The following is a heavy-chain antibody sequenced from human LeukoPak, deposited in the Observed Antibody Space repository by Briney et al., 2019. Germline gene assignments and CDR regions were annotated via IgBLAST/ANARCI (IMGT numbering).Heavy chain of an antibody. CDR1: GFTFSSYS. J-gene: IGHJ4*02. CDR3: ARGRWELLSLFDY. Sequence: GGSLRLSCAASGFTFSSYSMNWVRQAPGKGLEWVSSISSSSSYIYYADSVKGRFTISRDNAKNSLYLQMNSLRAEDTAVYYCARGRWELLSLFDYWGQGTLVTVSS. D-gene: IGHD1-26*01. V-gene: IGHV3-21*01. CDR2: ISSSSSYI.